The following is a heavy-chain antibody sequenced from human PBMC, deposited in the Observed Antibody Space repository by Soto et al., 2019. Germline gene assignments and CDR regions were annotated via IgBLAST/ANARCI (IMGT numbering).Heavy chain of an antibody. Sequence: SVKVSCKASGGTFSSYAISWVRLAPGQGLEWMGGIIPIFGTANSAQKFQGRVTITADEATSTAYMELSSLSSEDTAAYYRAAVGHFVLGYGMDVWGQGSTVTVSS. V-gene: IGHV1-69*13. CDR2: IIPIFGTA. CDR3: AAVGHFVLGYGMDV. J-gene: IGHJ6*02. CDR1: GGTFSSYA. D-gene: IGHD6-19*01.